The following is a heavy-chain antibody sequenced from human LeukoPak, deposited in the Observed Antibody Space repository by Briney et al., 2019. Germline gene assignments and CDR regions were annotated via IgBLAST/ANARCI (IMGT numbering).Heavy chain of an antibody. V-gene: IGHV4-61*02. CDR1: GDSISSGTSY. CDR3: ARVDTTMARRIFDY. J-gene: IGHJ4*02. D-gene: IGHD5-18*01. CDR2: INTSGGT. Sequence: SQTLSLTCTVSGDSISSGTSYWSWIRQPAGKGLEWIGRINTSGGTNYNPSLKSRVTISIDTSKNQFSLKLSSVTAADTAVYYCARVDTTMARRIFDYWGQGTLVTVSS.